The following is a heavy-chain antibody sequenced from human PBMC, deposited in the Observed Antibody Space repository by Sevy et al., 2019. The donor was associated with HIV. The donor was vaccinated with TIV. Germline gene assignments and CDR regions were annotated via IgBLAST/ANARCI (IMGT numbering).Heavy chain of an antibody. V-gene: IGHV3-7*03. J-gene: IGHJ4*02. CDR1: GFTFSNYW. Sequence: GGSLRLSCAASGFTFSNYWMTWVRQAPGKGLEWVANIKQDGSEKYYVDSVKGRFTISRDNAKKSLYLQMNSLRAEDTAVYYCAKDRGMSVAGFDYWGQGTLVTVSS. D-gene: IGHD6-19*01. CDR2: IKQDGSEK. CDR3: AKDRGMSVAGFDY.